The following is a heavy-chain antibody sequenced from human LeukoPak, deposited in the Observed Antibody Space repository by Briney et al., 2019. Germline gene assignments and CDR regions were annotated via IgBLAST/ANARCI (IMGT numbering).Heavy chain of an antibody. CDR3: ARERWYSSSSPADY. D-gene: IGHD6-6*01. J-gene: IGHJ4*02. CDR1: GFTFSSYS. V-gene: IGHV3-21*01. CDR2: ISSSSSYI. Sequence: GGSLRLSCAASGFTFSSYSMTWVRQAPGKGLGWVSSISSSSSYIYYADSVKGRFTISRDNAKNSLYLQMNSLRAEDTAVYYCARERWYSSSSPADYWGQGTLVTVSS.